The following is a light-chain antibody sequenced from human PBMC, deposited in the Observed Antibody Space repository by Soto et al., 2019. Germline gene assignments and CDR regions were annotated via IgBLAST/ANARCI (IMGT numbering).Light chain of an antibody. Sequence: DIQMTQSPSTLSGSVGDRVTITCRASQTISSWLAWYQQKPGKAPKLLIYDASNLETGVPSRFSGSGSGTDFTFTISSLQPEDIATYYCQQYHNLPLTFGGGTKVDI. CDR1: QTISSW. V-gene: IGKV1-33*01. CDR3: QQYHNLPLT. J-gene: IGKJ4*01. CDR2: DAS.